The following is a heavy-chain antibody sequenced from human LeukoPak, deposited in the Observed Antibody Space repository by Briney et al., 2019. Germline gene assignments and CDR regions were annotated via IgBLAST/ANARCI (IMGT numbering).Heavy chain of an antibody. CDR1: GFTFSSYW. CDR2: IKQDGSEK. Sequence: GGSLRLSCAASGFTFSSYWMSWVRQDPGKGLEWVANIKQDGSEKYYVDPVKGRFTISRDNAKNSLFLQMNSLRAEDTAVYYCARDLHGHYYDSSGLMEGYYFDYWGQGTLVTVSS. CDR3: ARDLHGHYYDSSGLMEGYYFDY. V-gene: IGHV3-7*01. D-gene: IGHD3-22*01. J-gene: IGHJ4*02.